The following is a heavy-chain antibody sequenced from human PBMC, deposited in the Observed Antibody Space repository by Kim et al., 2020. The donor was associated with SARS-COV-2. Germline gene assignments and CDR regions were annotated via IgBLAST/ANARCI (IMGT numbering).Heavy chain of an antibody. Sequence: SETLSLTCTVSGGSISSSSYYWGWIRQPPGKGLEWIGSIYYSGSTYYNPSLKSRVTISVDTSKNQFSLKLSSVTAADTAVYYCARVLGYYYDSSAIDLQNWFDPWGQGTLVTVSS. V-gene: IGHV4-39*07. CDR3: ARVLGYYYDSSAIDLQNWFDP. CDR1: GGSISSSSYY. D-gene: IGHD3-22*01. CDR2: IYYSGST. J-gene: IGHJ5*02.